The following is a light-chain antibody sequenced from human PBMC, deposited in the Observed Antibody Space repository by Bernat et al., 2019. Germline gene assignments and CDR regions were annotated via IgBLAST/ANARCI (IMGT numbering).Light chain of an antibody. CDR2: GAS. CDR1: QSVSSSQ. V-gene: IGKV3-20*01. Sequence: EIVLTQSPGILSLSPGERATLSCRASQSVSSSQLGWYQQKPGQAPRLLIYGASSRATGIPDRFSGSGSGTDFTLTISRLEPEDFAMYYCQQYGSSPSTFGQGANLEIK. J-gene: IGKJ2*02. CDR3: QQYGSSPST.